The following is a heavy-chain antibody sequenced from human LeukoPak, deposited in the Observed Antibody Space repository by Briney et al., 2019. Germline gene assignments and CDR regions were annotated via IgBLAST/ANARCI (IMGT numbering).Heavy chain of an antibody. CDR3: ARDRGYYRSDAFDI. J-gene: IGHJ3*02. D-gene: IGHD1-26*01. CDR1: GFTFSSYS. CDR2: ISSSSSYI. Sequence: GGSLRLSRAASGFTFSSYSMNWVRQAPGKGLGWVSSISSSSSYIYYADSVKGRFTISRDNAKNSLYLQMNSLRAEDTAVYYCARDRGYYRSDAFDIWGQGTMVTVSS. V-gene: IGHV3-21*01.